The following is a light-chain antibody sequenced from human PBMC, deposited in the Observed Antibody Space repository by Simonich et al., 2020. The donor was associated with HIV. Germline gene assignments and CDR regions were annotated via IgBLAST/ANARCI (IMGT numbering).Light chain of an antibody. Sequence: QPVLTQPPSASASLGASVTLTCTLSSGYSNYKVDWDPQRPGKGPRFVMRGGTGGGGGPKGEGIPDRFSVVGSGLNRYLTIKNIQEEDESDYHGGADHGSGNFVFVFGGGTKLTVL. CDR2: GGTGGGGG. J-gene: IGLJ3*02. CDR3: GADHGSGNFVFV. V-gene: IGLV9-49*01. CDR1: SGYSNYK.